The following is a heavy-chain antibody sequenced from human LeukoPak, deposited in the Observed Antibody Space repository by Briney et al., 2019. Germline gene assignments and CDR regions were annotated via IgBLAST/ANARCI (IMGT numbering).Heavy chain of an antibody. D-gene: IGHD3-10*01. V-gene: IGHV3-7*01. Sequence: PGGSLRLSCAASGFTFSSYWMSWVRQAPGKGLELVANIKQDRSEKYYVDSVKGRFTISRDNAKNSVYLQMNSLRAEDTAVYYCAKVAKYYYGSETYYFFEHWGQGTPVTASS. J-gene: IGHJ4*02. CDR2: IKQDRSEK. CDR1: GFTFSSYW. CDR3: AKVAKYYYGSETYYFFEH.